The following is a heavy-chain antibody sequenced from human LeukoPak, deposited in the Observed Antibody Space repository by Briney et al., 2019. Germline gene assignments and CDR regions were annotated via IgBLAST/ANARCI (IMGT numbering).Heavy chain of an antibody. J-gene: IGHJ4*02. CDR3: TFGSGT. D-gene: IGHD3-10*01. CDR1: GFTFSSYG. V-gene: IGHV3-NL1*01. Sequence: QSGGSLRLSCAASGFTFSSYGMHWVRQAPGKGLEWVSVIYSGGSTYYADSVKGRFTISRDNSKNTLYLQMNSLRAEDSAVYYCTFGSGTWGQGTLVTVSS. CDR2: IYSGGST.